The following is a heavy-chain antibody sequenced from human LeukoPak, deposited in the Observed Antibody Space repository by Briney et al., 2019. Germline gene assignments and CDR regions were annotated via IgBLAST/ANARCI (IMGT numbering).Heavy chain of an antibody. CDR3: ARGDYGDYYIDY. D-gene: IGHD4-17*01. V-gene: IGHV4-34*01. CDR2: INHSGST. Sequence: PSETLSLTCAVYGGSFSGYYWSWIRQPPGKGLEWIGEINHSGSTNYNPSLKSRVTISVDTSKNQFSLKLSSVTAADTAVYYCARGDYGDYYIDYWGQGTLVTVSS. J-gene: IGHJ4*02. CDR1: GGSFSGYY.